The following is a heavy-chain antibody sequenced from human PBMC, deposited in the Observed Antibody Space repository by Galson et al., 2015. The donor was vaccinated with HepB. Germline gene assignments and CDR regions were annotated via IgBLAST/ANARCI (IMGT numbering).Heavy chain of an antibody. Sequence: SGYTFTNYNMHWVRQAPGHSLEWMGWINTGNGHTKYSQKFQGRVNITRDTSASTAYLELSRLRSGDAAVYYCARAPGSSSGELLQPLTFWGLGTLVTVSS. J-gene: IGHJ4*02. D-gene: IGHD3-10*01. V-gene: IGHV1-3*04. CDR3: ARAPGSSSGELLQPLTF. CDR2: INTGNGHT. CDR1: GYTFTNYN.